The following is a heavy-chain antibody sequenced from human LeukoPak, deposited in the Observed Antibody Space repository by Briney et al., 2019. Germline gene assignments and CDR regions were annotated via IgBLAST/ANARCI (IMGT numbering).Heavy chain of an antibody. CDR1: GFTFSQFG. CDR3: ARDRGTTSSAGYYFDY. CDR2: IWYDGSEK. V-gene: IGHV3-33*01. D-gene: IGHD6-6*01. J-gene: IGHJ4*02. Sequence: PGRSLRLSCAASGFTFSQFGMHWVRQAPGKGLEWVAIIWYDGSEKFYGDSVKGRFTISRDNSKNTLYLQMNSLRAEDTAMYYCARDRGTTSSAGYYFDYWGQGTLVTVSS.